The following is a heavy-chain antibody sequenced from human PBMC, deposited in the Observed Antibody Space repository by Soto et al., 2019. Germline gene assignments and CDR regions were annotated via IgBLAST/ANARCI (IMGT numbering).Heavy chain of an antibody. CDR2: INHSGST. J-gene: IGHJ6*02. D-gene: IGHD2-21*02. Sequence: PSETLSLTCAVYGGSFSGYYWSWIRQPPGKGLEWIGEINHSGSTNYNPSLKSRVTISVDTSKNQFSLKLSSVTAADTAVYYCARVGFVVVTATHYGMDVWGQGTTVTVS. CDR3: ARVGFVVVTATHYGMDV. CDR1: GGSFSGYY. V-gene: IGHV4-34*01.